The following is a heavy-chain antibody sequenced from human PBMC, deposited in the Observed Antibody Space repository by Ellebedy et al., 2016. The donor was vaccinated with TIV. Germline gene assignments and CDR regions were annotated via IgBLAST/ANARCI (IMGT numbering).Heavy chain of an antibody. CDR2: INHSGST. V-gene: IGHV4-34*01. Sequence: MPGGSLRLSCAVYGGSFSGYYWSWIRQPPGKGLEWIGEINHSGSTNYNPSLKSRVTISVDTSKHQFSLKLSSVTAADTAVYYCARCWGSYRPLDYWGQGTLVTVSS. J-gene: IGHJ4*02. CDR3: ARCWGSYRPLDY. CDR1: GGSFSGYY. D-gene: IGHD3-16*02.